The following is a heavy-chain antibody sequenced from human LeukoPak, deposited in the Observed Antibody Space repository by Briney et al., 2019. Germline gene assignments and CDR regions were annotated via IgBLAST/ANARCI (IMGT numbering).Heavy chain of an antibody. J-gene: IGHJ1*01. D-gene: IGHD3-22*01. CDR3: ARAPSEIGGYYPEYFRH. CDR2: IKDTESEG. V-gene: IGHV3-7*01. CDR1: GFTFRIYW. Sequence: GGSLRLSCAASGFTFRIYWMNWVRQSPGKGPEWVASIKDTESEGYYVDSVKGRFTISRDNAKNILSLQMNSLRAEDTGVYYCARAPSEIGGYYPEYFRHWGQGTLVTVSS.